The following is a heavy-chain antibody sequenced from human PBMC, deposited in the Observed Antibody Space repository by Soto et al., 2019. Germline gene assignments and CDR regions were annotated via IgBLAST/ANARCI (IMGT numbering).Heavy chain of an antibody. CDR3: ARVGRNYDSSGSYPTKGAFDI. D-gene: IGHD3-22*01. J-gene: IGHJ3*02. CDR1: GFTFSSYS. Sequence: GGSLRLSCAASGFTFSSYSMNWVRQAPGKGLEWVSYISSSSSTIYYADSVKGRFTISRDNAKNSLYLQMNSLRDEDTAVYYCARVGRNYDSSGSYPTKGAFDIWGQGTMVTVSS. CDR2: ISSSSSTI. V-gene: IGHV3-48*02.